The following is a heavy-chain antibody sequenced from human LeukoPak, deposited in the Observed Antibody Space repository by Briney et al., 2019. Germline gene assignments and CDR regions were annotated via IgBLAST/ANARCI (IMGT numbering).Heavy chain of an antibody. CDR1: GFTLSTFA. CDR2: IRYDGSNK. Sequence: PGGPLSLSWARPGFTLSTFARHWVRRPPAKGLGGVPFIRYDGSNKYYADSVKGRFTISRDNSKNTLYLQMNSLRAEDTAVYYCARGIVVVPGYNWFDPWGQGTLVTVSS. D-gene: IGHD2-2*01. J-gene: IGHJ5*02. V-gene: IGHV3-30*02. CDR3: ARGIVVVPGYNWFDP.